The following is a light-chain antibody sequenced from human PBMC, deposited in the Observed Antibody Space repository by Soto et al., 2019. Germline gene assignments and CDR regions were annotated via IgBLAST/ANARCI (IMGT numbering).Light chain of an antibody. CDR1: QSISSY. Sequence: DIQMTQSPSSLSASVGDGVTIICRASQSISSYLNWYQQKPGKARKLLIYAASSLQSGVPSRFSGSGSGTDFTLTISSLQPEDFATYYCQQSYSTPPTFGEGTKVDIK. CDR3: QQSYSTPPT. CDR2: AAS. J-gene: IGKJ4*01. V-gene: IGKV1-39*01.